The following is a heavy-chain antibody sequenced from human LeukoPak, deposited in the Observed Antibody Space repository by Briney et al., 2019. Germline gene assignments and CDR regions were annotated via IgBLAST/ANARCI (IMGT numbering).Heavy chain of an antibody. CDR2: IYTSGST. D-gene: IGHD3-3*01. J-gene: IGHJ4*02. CDR1: GGSISSYY. CDR3: AREDQDYDFWSGYYQERGAFDY. V-gene: IGHV4-4*07. Sequence: SETLSLTCTVSGGSISSYYWSWIRQPAGKGLEWIGRIYTSGSTNYNPSLKSRVTMSVDTSKNQFSLKLSSVTAADTAVYYCAREDQDYDFWSGYYQERGAFDYWGQGTLVIVSS.